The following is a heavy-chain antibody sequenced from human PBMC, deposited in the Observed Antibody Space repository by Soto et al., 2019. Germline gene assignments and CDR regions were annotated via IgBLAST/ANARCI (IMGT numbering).Heavy chain of an antibody. J-gene: IGHJ5*02. Sequence: ASVKVSCKASGYTFTSYGISWVRQAPGQGLEWMGWISAYNGNTNYAQKLQGRVTMTTDTSTSTAYMELRSLRSDDTAVYYCGRGRPQYSSSWYWFDPWGQGTLVTVSS. D-gene: IGHD6-13*01. V-gene: IGHV1-18*01. CDR3: GRGRPQYSSSWYWFDP. CDR2: ISAYNGNT. CDR1: GYTFTSYG.